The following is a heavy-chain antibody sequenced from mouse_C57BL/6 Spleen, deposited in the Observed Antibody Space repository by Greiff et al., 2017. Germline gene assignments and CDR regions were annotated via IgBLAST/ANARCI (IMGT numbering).Heavy chain of an antibody. V-gene: IGHV1-4*01. CDR1: GYTFTSYT. CDR3: ERQEYSKEGYYAMDY. J-gene: IGHJ4*01. CDR2: INPSSGYT. Sequence: VQLQQSGAELARPGASVKMSCKASGYTFTSYTMHWVKQRPGQGLEWIGYINPSSGYTKYNQKFKDKATLTADKSSSTAYMQLSSLTSEDSAVYYCERQEYSKEGYYAMDYWGQGTSVTVSS. D-gene: IGHD2-5*01.